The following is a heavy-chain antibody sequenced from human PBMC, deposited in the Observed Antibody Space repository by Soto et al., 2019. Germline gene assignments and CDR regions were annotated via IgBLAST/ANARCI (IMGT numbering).Heavy chain of an antibody. D-gene: IGHD3-10*01. V-gene: IGHV1-69*12. J-gene: IGHJ6*02. CDR3: ARDSGSGNYRYNAMDV. CDR1: GGTFSSYA. Sequence: QVQLVQSGAEVKKPGSSVKVSCKASGGTFSSYAISWVRQAHGQGLEWMGGIIPMFGTANYAQKFQGRVTITADESTSTAYMELSILRSEDTAVSYCARDSGSGNYRYNAMDVWGQGTTVTVYS. CDR2: IIPMFGTA.